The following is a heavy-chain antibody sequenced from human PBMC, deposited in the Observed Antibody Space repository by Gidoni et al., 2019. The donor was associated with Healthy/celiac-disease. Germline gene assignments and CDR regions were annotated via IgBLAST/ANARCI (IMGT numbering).Heavy chain of an antibody. CDR3: ARARGGSYMPPDY. J-gene: IGHJ4*02. D-gene: IGHD1-26*01. V-gene: IGHV3-30-3*01. Sequence: QVQLVESGGGVVQPGRSLSLSCAASGFTFSSDAMHWVRQAPGKGLEWVAVISYDGSNKYYADSVKGRFTISRDNSKNTLYLQMNSLRAEDTAVYYCARARGGSYMPPDYWGQGTLVTVSS. CDR2: ISYDGSNK. CDR1: GFTFSSDA.